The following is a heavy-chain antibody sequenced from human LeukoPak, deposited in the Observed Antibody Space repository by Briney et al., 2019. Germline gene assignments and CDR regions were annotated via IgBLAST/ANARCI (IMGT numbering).Heavy chain of an antibody. V-gene: IGHV3-53*01. J-gene: IGHJ4*02. CDR3: ARDRGALDY. D-gene: IGHD5-24*01. CDR2: IYSGGST. CDR1: GFTVSSNY. Sequence: GSLRLSCAASGFTVSSNYMSWVRQAPGKGLEWVSVIYSGGSTYYADSVKGRFTISKNTLYLQMNSLRAEDTAVYYCARDRGALDYWGQGTLVTVSS.